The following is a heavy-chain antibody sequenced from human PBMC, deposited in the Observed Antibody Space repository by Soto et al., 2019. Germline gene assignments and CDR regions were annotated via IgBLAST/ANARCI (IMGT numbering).Heavy chain of an antibody. D-gene: IGHD2-15*01. CDR1: GYTFTGYY. J-gene: IGHJ4*02. CDR2: INPNSGGT. CDR3: ARDIDMDIVVEVAATAPGY. Sequence: ASVKVSCKASGYTFTGYYMHWVRQAPGQGLEWMGWINPNSGGTNYAQKLQGRVTMTRDPSISTAYMELSRLRSDDTAVYYCARDIDMDIVVEVAATAPGYWGQGTLVTVSA. V-gene: IGHV1-2*02.